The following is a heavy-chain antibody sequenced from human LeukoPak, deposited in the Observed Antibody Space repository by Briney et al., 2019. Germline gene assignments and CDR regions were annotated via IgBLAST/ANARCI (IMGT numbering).Heavy chain of an antibody. D-gene: IGHD5/OR15-5a*01. CDR2: IKGKTDGGTT. J-gene: IGHJ4*02. V-gene: IGHV3-15*01. CDR3: TTGRGYSVYDIDH. Sequence: GGSLRLSCAASGFTFSNAWMNWVRQAPGRGLEWVGRIKGKTDGGTTDYAAPVKGRFTVSRDDSKNTLYLQMNSLKTEDTGVYYCTTGRGYSVYDIDHWGQGTLVTVSS. CDR1: GFTFSNAW.